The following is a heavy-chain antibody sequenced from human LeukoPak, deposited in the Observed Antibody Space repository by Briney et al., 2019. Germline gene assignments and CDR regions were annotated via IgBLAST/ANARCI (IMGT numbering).Heavy chain of an antibody. CDR2: IYPGDSDS. V-gene: IGHV5-51*01. D-gene: IGHD3-10*01. CDR3: ERLYYGSGSLYYFDY. J-gene: IGHJ4*02. CDR1: GYSFTSYW. Sequence: GESLKISCKGSGYSFTSYWIGWVRQMPGKGLEWMGIIYPGDSDSRYSPSFQGQVTISADKSISTAYLQWSSLKASDTAMYYCERLYYGSGSLYYFDYWGQGTLVTVSS.